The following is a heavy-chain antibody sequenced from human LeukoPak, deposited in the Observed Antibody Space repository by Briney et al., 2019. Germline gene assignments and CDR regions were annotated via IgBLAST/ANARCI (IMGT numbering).Heavy chain of an antibody. D-gene: IGHD6-6*01. CDR1: EFTINDAW. CDR3: SSWGSTPGVSSDDY. V-gene: IGHV3-15*01. CDR2: IKSKTDGGTT. Sequence: PGGSLRLSCAASEFTINDAWMSWVRQAPGKWLEWVGRIKSKTDGGTTEYAAPVKGRFTISRDDSKNTLYLQMNSLKTEDTAMYHCSSWGSTPGVSSDDYWGQGTLVTVSS. J-gene: IGHJ4*02.